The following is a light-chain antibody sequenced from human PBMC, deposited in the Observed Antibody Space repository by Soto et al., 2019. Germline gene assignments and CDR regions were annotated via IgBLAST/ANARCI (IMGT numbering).Light chain of an antibody. Sequence: VVMTQSPDSLAVSLGESATINCKSSQSVLYSSNNKNYLAWYQQKPGQPPKLLIYWASTRESGVPDRFSGSGSGKDFTLTISSLQAEDVAVYYCKQYYSTPRTFGQGTKVEIX. CDR1: QSVLYSSNNKNY. V-gene: IGKV4-1*01. CDR3: KQYYSTPRT. CDR2: WAS. J-gene: IGKJ1*01.